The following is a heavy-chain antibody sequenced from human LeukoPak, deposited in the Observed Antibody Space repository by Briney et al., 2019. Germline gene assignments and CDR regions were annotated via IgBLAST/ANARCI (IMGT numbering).Heavy chain of an antibody. D-gene: IGHD1-1*01. CDR3: AKATTGAFDY. CDR1: GFTFSSYA. Sequence: GGSLRLSCAASGFTFSSYAMSWVRQAPGKGLEWASAISGSGGSTYYADSVKGRLTISRDNSKNTLYLQMNSLRAEDTAVYYCAKATTGAFDYWGQGTLVTVSS. V-gene: IGHV3-23*01. CDR2: ISGSGGST. J-gene: IGHJ4*02.